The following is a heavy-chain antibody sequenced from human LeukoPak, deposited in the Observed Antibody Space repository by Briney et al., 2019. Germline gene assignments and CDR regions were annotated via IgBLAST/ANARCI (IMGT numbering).Heavy chain of an antibody. CDR3: AKGIAARPGYYYYYGMDV. Sequence: GGSLRLSCAASGFTFSSYWMHWVRQAPGKGLMWVSRIKTDGSSTTYADSVKGRFTISRDNAKNTLYLQMNSLRAEDTAVYYCAKGIAARPGYYYYYGMDVWGQGTTVTVSS. V-gene: IGHV3-74*01. CDR2: IKTDGSST. J-gene: IGHJ6*02. D-gene: IGHD6-6*01. CDR1: GFTFSSYW.